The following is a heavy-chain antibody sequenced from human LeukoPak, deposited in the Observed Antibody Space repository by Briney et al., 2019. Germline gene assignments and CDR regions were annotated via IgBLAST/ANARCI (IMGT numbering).Heavy chain of an antibody. D-gene: IGHD5-18*01. Sequence: GWSLRLSCAASGFTFSSYAMSWVRQAPGKGLEWVSAISGSGGSTYYADSVKGRFTISRDNSKNTLYQQMNSLRTEDTAVYYCAIDQRIGGYRYGLTGIFDYWGQGTLVTVSS. CDR2: ISGSGGST. CDR3: AIDQRIGGYRYGLTGIFDY. V-gene: IGHV3-23*01. CDR1: GFTFSSYA. J-gene: IGHJ4*02.